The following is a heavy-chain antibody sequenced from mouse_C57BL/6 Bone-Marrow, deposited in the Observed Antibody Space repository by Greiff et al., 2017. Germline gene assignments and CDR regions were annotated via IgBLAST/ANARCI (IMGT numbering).Heavy chain of an antibody. CDR2: INYDGSST. Sequence: EVHLVESEGGLVQPGSSMKLSCTASGFTFSDYYMAWVRQVPETGLEWVANINYDGSSTYYLDSLKSRFIISRDNAKNILYMQMSSLKSEDTATYYCAREFTTVVATDYAMDYWGQGTSVTVSS. J-gene: IGHJ4*01. V-gene: IGHV5-16*01. D-gene: IGHD1-1*01. CDR3: AREFTTVVATDYAMDY. CDR1: GFTFSDYY.